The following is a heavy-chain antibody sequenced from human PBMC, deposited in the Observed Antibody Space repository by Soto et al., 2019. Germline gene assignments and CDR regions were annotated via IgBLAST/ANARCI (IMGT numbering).Heavy chain of an antibody. J-gene: IGHJ5*02. V-gene: IGHV1-18*01. Sequence: ASVKVSCNASGYTFTSYGISWVRQAPGQGLEWMGWISAYNGNTNYAQKFQGRVTMTTDTSTSTAYMELRSLRSDDTAVYYCARMTTVYNWFDPWGQGTLVTVSS. CDR1: GYTFTSYG. CDR2: ISAYNGNT. CDR3: ARMTTVYNWFDP. D-gene: IGHD4-4*01.